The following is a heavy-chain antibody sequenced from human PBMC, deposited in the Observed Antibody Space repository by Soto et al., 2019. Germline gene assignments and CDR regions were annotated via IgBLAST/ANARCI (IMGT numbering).Heavy chain of an antibody. CDR2: IYYSGST. Sequence: QVPLQESGPGLVKPSQTLSLTCTVSGGSISSGGYYWSWIRQHPGKGLEWIGYIYYSGSTYYNPSLKSRVTISVDTSKNQFSLKLSSVTAADTAVYYCAIYDSSGSRGFQHWGQGTLVTVSS. J-gene: IGHJ1*01. CDR3: AIYDSSGSRGFQH. V-gene: IGHV4-31*03. D-gene: IGHD3-22*01. CDR1: GGSISSGGYY.